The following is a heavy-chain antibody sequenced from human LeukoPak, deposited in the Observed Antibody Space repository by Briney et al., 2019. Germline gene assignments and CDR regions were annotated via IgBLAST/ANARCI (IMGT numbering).Heavy chain of an antibody. CDR3: TRAPYSNYVNLDY. V-gene: IGHV3-49*04. D-gene: IGHD4-11*01. CDR1: DFTFGDYT. J-gene: IGHJ4*02. Sequence: GGSLRLSCTTSDFTFGDYTMTWVRQAPGKGMEWVGFVRSKAFGGTPEYAASVQGRFTISRDDSKSIAYLQMNSLKPEDTDVYYCTRAPYSNYVNLDYWGQGTLVTVSS. CDR2: VRSKAFGGTP.